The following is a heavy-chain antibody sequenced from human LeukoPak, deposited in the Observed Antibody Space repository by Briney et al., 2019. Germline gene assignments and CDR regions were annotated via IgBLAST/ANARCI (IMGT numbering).Heavy chain of an antibody. CDR2: INPTSGGT. Sequence: ASVKVSCKASGYTFTSHYLHWVRQVPGQGLEWMGWINPTSGGTYYLQKFQGRVVMTRDTSTGTVYMELSSLTSGDTALYFCARSRSFSGYGAFGPWGQGTLVTVSS. D-gene: IGHD5-12*01. V-gene: IGHV1-2*02. CDR3: ARSRSFSGYGAFGP. J-gene: IGHJ5*02. CDR1: GYTFTSHY.